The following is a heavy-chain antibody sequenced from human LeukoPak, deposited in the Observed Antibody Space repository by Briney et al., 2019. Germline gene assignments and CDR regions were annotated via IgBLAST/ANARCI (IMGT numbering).Heavy chain of an antibody. J-gene: IGHJ3*02. CDR3: ARKERPYYYDSSGAHDAFDI. D-gene: IGHD3-22*01. CDR2: INPNSGGT. V-gene: IGHV1-2*02. Sequence: ASVKVSCKASGYTFTGYYMHWVRQAPGQGIEWMGWINPNSGGTNYAQKFQGRVTMTRDTSISTAYMELSRLRSDDTAVYYCARKERPYYYDSSGAHDAFDIWGQGTMVTVSS. CDR1: GYTFTGYY.